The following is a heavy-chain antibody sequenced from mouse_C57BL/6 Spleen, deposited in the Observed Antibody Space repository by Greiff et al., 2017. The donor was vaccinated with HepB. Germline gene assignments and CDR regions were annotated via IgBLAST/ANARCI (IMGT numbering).Heavy chain of an antibody. CDR2: IDPSDSYT. V-gene: IGHV1-69*01. D-gene: IGHD5-1*01. J-gene: IGHJ3*01. CDR3: AKGTYIPFAY. Sequence: QVQLQQPGAELVMPGASVKLSCKASGYTFTSYWMHWVKQRPGQGLEWIGEIDPSDSYTNYNQKFKGKSTLTVDKSSSTAYMHLSSLTSEDSAVYYCAKGTYIPFAYWGQGTLVTVSA. CDR1: GYTFTSYW.